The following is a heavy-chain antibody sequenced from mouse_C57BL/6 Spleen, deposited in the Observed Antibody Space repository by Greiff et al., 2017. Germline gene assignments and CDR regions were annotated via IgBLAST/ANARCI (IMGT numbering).Heavy chain of an antibody. Sequence: EVKVEESGGGLVQPGGSMKLSCAASGFTFSDAWMDWVRQSPEKGLEWVAEIRNKANNHATYYAESVKGRFTISRDDSKSSVYLQMNSLRAEDTGIYYCTSYGSSYRWYFDVWGTGTTVTVSS. J-gene: IGHJ1*03. CDR1: GFTFSDAW. D-gene: IGHD1-1*01. CDR2: IRNKANNHAT. V-gene: IGHV6-6*01. CDR3: TSYGSSYRWYFDV.